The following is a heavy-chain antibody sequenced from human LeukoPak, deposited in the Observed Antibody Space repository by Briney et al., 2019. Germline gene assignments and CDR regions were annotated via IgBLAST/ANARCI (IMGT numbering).Heavy chain of an antibody. Sequence: PGGSLRLSCAASVFTFSNYGMHCVRQAPGKGLEWVAFIRYDGSNEYYADSVKGRFTISRDNSKNTVYLQMNSLRAEDTAVYYCAKDRVSSETEFDSWGQGTLATVSS. CDR3: AKDRVSSETEFDS. CDR2: IRYDGSNE. D-gene: IGHD3-22*01. J-gene: IGHJ4*02. CDR1: VFTFSNYG. V-gene: IGHV3-30*02.